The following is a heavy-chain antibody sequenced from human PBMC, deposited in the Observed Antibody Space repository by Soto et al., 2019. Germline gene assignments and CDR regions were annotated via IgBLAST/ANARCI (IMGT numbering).Heavy chain of an antibody. V-gene: IGHV1-69*06. CDR3: ARVIRSSTRYYYGMDV. CDR1: GGTFSSYA. J-gene: IGHJ6*02. Sequence: HVQLVQSGAEVKKPGSSVKVSCKASGGTFSSYAISWVRQAPGQGLEWMGGIIPIFGTANYAQKFQGRVTITAEKSTSTAYMELSSLRSEDTAVYYCARVIRSSTRYYYGMDVWGQGTTVTVSS. D-gene: IGHD2-2*01. CDR2: IIPIFGTA.